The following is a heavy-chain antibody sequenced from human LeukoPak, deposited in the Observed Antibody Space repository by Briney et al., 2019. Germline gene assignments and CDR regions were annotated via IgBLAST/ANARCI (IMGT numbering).Heavy chain of an antibody. Sequence: GRSLRLSCAASGFTFSSYGMHWVRQAPGKGLEWVAVIWYDGSNKYYADSVKGRFTISRDNSENTLYLQMNSLRAEDTAVYYCARESHQLTPWAFDYWGQGTLVTVSS. CDR3: ARESHQLTPWAFDY. J-gene: IGHJ4*02. CDR1: GFTFSSYG. V-gene: IGHV3-33*01. CDR2: IWYDGSNK. D-gene: IGHD2-2*01.